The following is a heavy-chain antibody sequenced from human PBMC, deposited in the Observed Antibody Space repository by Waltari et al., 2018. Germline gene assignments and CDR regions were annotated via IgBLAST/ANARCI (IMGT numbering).Heavy chain of an antibody. CDR2: SYYSGST. Sequence: QLQLQESGPGLVKPSETLSLTCTVSGGSISSSSYYWGWIRQPPGKVMEWIGSSYYSGSTYYNPSLKSRVTRSVDTSKNQFSLKLSSVTAADTAVYYCARDRMARQQRVLGWFDPWGQGTLVTVSS. D-gene: IGHD6-13*01. V-gene: IGHV4-39*07. CDR3: ARDRMARQQRVLGWFDP. CDR1: GGSISSSSYY. J-gene: IGHJ5*02.